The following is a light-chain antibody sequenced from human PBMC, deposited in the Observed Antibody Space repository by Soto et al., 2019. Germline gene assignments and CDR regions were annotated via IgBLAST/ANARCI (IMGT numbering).Light chain of an antibody. CDR3: CSYAHSSAFSVV. CDR2: EGS. Sequence: QSALTQPASVSGSPGQSITISCTGTSSDVGSYTLISWYQQHPGKAPKLMIYEGSKRPSGVSNRFSGSKSGNTASLTISGLQAEDEANYYCCSYAHSSAFSVVFGGGTKVTVL. J-gene: IGLJ2*01. CDR1: SSDVGSYTL. V-gene: IGLV2-23*03.